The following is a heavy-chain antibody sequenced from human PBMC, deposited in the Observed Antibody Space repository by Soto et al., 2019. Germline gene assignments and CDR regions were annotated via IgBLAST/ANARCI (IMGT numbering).Heavy chain of an antibody. CDR3: ARETTVTSLGMDV. Sequence: GASVKVSCKASGYTFTGYYMHWVRQAPGQGLEWMGWINPNSGGTNYAQKFQGWVTMTRDTSISTAYMELSRLRSDDTAVYYCARETTVTSLGMDVWGQGTTVTSP. CDR2: INPNSGGT. CDR1: GYTFTGYY. D-gene: IGHD4-4*01. V-gene: IGHV1-2*04. J-gene: IGHJ6*02.